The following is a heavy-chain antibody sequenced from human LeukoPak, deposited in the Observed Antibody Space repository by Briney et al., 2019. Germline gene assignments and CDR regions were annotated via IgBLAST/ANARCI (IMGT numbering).Heavy chain of an antibody. CDR2: IKGDGSEK. D-gene: IGHD1-7*01. J-gene: IGHJ5*02. CDR1: GFTFSTYW. V-gene: IGHV3-7*01. Sequence: PGGSLRLSCAASGFTFSTYWMGWVRQAPGKGLEWVGQIKGDGSEKYYADSVKGRFTISRDNARNSVYLQMNSLRAEDTAVYYCARDSPGTTFDHWGQGTLVTVSS. CDR3: ARDSPGTTFDH.